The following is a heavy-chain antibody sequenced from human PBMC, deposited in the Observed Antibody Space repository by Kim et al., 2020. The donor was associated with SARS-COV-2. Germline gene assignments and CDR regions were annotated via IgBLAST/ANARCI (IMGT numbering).Heavy chain of an antibody. CDR2: IIPIFGTT. Sequence: SVKVSCKASGGTFSSYAISWVRQAPGQGLEWMGGIIPIFGTTNYAQKFQGRVTITADESTSTAYMELSSLRSEDTAVNYCARDGWYSSSLGLKTGGMDVWGQGTTITVSS. J-gene: IGHJ6*02. CDR1: GGTFSSYA. CDR3: ARDGWYSSSLGLKTGGMDV. V-gene: IGHV1-69*13. D-gene: IGHD6-6*01.